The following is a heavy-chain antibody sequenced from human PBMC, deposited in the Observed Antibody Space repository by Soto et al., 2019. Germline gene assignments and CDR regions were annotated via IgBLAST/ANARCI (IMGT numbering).Heavy chain of an antibody. CDR2: VNPQNGNT. D-gene: IGHD2-15*01. CDR1: GYTFRDFG. V-gene: IGHV1-18*04. CDR3: ASVDRRAWWSFDF. Sequence: DQLVQSEVEVKKPGASVKVSCETSGYTFRDFGIGWVRQAPGQGLQWLGWVNPQNGNTNTAQTLQHRVPVSTHTSTKKAFMELTNLILVDTAMYYCASVDRRAWWSFDFWGQGTLVTVSS. J-gene: IGHJ4*02.